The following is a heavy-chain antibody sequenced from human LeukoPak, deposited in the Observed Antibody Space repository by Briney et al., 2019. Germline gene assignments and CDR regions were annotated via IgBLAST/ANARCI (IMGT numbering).Heavy chain of an antibody. CDR2: INHSGST. V-gene: IGHV4-34*01. CDR1: GGSISSYY. J-gene: IGHJ4*02. Sequence: SETLSLTCTVSGGSISSYYWSWIRQPPGKGLEWIGEINHSGSTNYNPSLKSRVTISVDTSKNQFSLKLSSVTAADTAVYYCARGHYCSSTSCYLWAFDYWGQGTLVTVSS. D-gene: IGHD2-2*01. CDR3: ARGHYCSSTSCYLWAFDY.